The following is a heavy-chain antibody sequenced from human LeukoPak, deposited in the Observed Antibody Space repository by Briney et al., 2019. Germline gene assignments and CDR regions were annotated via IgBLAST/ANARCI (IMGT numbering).Heavy chain of an antibody. Sequence: ASVKVPCKTSGYTFTNYGISWVRQAPGLGLEWMGWISAYNGNTNYAQKVQGRVTMTTDTSTSTDYMELRSLRFDDTAVYYCARDQSVRLLQTSSTYFKHVFAIWGQGSMVTVSS. J-gene: IGHJ3*02. CDR2: ISAYNGNT. CDR3: ARDQSVRLLQTSSTYFKHVFAI. V-gene: IGHV1-18*01. CDR1: GYTFTNYG. D-gene: IGHD6-13*01.